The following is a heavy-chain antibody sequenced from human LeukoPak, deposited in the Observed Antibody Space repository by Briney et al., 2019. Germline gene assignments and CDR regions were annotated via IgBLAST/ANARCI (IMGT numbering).Heavy chain of an antibody. J-gene: IGHJ5*02. V-gene: IGHV7-4-1*02. D-gene: IGHD6-13*01. CDR1: GYTFTSYA. CDR2: INTNTGNP. CDR3: ARVEVGQQQLMNWFDP. Sequence: GASVKVSCKASGYTFTSYAMNWVRQAPGQGLEWMGWINTNTGNPTYAQGFTGRFVFSLDTSVSTAYLQISILKAEDTAVYYCARVEVGQQQLMNWFDPWGQGTLVTVSS.